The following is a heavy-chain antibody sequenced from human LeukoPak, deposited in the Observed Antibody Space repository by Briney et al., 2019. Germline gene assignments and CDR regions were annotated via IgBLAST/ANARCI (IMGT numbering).Heavy chain of an antibody. CDR1: GFTFSSHA. J-gene: IGHJ1*01. D-gene: IGHD5-18*01. V-gene: IGHV3-23*01. Sequence: PGGSLRLSCGASGFTFSSHAMSWVRQAPGKGLEWVSFIRGSGASTYYADSVKGRFTISRDNSKNTLYLQMNCLRAEDTAVYYCAKVGYTYGYRTPPEYFQHWGQGTLVTVSS. CDR2: IRGSGAST. CDR3: AKVGYTYGYRTPPEYFQH.